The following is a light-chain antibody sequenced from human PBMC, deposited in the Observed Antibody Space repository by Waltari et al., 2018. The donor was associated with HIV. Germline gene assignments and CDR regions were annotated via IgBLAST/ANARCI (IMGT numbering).Light chain of an antibody. J-gene: IGLJ3*02. CDR2: GTT. V-gene: IGLV7-43*01. CDR1: TGAVTSGYS. CDR3: LLYYGGAWV. Sequence: QTVVTQEPSLTVSPGGTVTLTCASSTGAVTSGYSPNWFQQKPGQAPRALIYGTTNKHSWTTARFSGSLLGGKAALTLSGVQPEDEAEYYCLLYYGGAWVFGGGTKLTVL.